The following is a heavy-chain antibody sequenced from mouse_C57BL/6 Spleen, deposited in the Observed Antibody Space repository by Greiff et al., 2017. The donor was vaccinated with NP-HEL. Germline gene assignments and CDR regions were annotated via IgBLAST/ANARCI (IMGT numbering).Heavy chain of an antibody. CDR2: IYPGSGNT. V-gene: IGHV1-76*01. Sequence: VQLQESGAELVRPGASVKLSCKASGYTFTDYYINWVKQRPGQGLEWIARIYPGSGNTYYNEKFKGKATLTAEKSSSTAYMQLSSLTSEDSAVYFCARNGLWGQGTLVTVSA. CDR3: ARNGL. J-gene: IGHJ3*01. D-gene: IGHD2-13*01. CDR1: GYTFTDYY.